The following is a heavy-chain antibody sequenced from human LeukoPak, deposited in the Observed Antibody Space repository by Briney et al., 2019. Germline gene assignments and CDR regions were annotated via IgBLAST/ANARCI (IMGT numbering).Heavy chain of an antibody. J-gene: IGHJ4*02. V-gene: IGHV3-7*01. CDR1: GFSFSNYW. CDR2: INQDGSEE. CDR3: VRDGGVSGYDLLDY. Sequence: GGSLRLSCAASGFSFSNYWMTWVRQAPGKGLEWVAHINQDGSEEHYMDSVKARFTISRGNAKNSLSLQMNSLRAEDTAVYYCVRDGGVSGYDLLDYWGQGTLVTVSS. D-gene: IGHD5-12*01.